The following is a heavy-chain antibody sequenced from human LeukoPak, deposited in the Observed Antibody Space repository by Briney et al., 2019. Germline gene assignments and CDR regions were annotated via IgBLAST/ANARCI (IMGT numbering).Heavy chain of an antibody. V-gene: IGHV1-8*02. J-gene: IGHJ4*02. CDR2: MNPNSGNT. Sequence: ASVKVSCKASGYTFTGYYMHWVRQATGQGLEWMGWMNPNSGNTGYAQKFQGRVTMTRNTSISTAYMELSSLRSEDTAVYYCARAEYSSGWFLVHRMLDYWGQGTLVTVSS. D-gene: IGHD6-19*01. CDR1: GYTFTGYY. CDR3: ARAEYSSGWFLVHRMLDY.